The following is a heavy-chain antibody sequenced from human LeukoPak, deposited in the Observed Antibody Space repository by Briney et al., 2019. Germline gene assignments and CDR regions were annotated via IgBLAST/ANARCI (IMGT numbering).Heavy chain of an antibody. CDR1: GGSFSGYY. V-gene: IGHV4-34*01. Sequence: PSETLSLTCAVYGGSFSGYYWSRIRQPPGKGLEWIGEINHSGSTNCNPSLKSRVTISVDTSKNQFSLKLSSVTAADTAVYYCARGLARYYFDYWGQGTLVTVSS. CDR3: ARGLARYYFDY. CDR2: INHSGST. J-gene: IGHJ4*02.